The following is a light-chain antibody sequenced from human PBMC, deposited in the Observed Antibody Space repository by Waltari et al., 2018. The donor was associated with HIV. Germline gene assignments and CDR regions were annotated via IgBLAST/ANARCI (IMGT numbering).Light chain of an antibody. Sequence: QSVLTQPPSVSAAPGQKVTIPCSGSSSNIGNNFVSWYRQLPGAAPQLLIYDKNKRSSGIPDRFSGSKSGTSATLGITGLQTGDEADYYCGTWDSSLSVVVFGGGTKLTVL. J-gene: IGLJ2*01. CDR3: GTWDSSLSVVV. CDR1: SSNIGNNF. CDR2: DKN. V-gene: IGLV1-51*01.